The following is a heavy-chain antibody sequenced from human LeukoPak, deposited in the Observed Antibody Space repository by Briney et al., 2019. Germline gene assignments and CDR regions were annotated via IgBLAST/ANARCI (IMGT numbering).Heavy chain of an antibody. V-gene: IGHV4-34*01. Sequence: SETLSLTCAVYGGSFSGYYWSWIRQPPGKGLEWIGEINHSGSTNYNPSLKSRVTISVDTSKNQFSLKLSSVTAADTAVYYCARVGAHYDSSGYYRLYYYYYMDVWGKGTTVTVSS. CDR3: ARVGAHYDSSGYYRLYYYYYMDV. J-gene: IGHJ6*03. CDR1: GGSFSGYY. CDR2: INHSGST. D-gene: IGHD3-22*01.